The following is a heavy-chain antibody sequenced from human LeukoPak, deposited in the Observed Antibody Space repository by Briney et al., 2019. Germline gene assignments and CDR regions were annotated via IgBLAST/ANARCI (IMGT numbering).Heavy chain of an antibody. V-gene: IGHV4-34*01. CDR3: ARAPLYYDILTGYRASYYYYGMDV. CDR1: GGSFSGYY. Sequence: TPSETLSLTCAVYGGSFSGYYWSWIRQPPGKGLEWIGEINHSGSTNYNPSLKSRVTISVDTSKNQFSLKLSSVTAADTAVYCCARAPLYYDILTGYRASYYYYGMDVWGQGTTVTVSS. CDR2: INHSGST. D-gene: IGHD3-9*01. J-gene: IGHJ6*02.